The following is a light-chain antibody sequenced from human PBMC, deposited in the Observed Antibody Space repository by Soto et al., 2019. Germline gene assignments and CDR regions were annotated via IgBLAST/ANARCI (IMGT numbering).Light chain of an antibody. CDR3: QQYNTWPRT. V-gene: IGKV3-15*01. CDR2: GAS. CDR1: QSVSSN. Sequence: DIVMTQSPATLSVSPGERATLSCRASQSVSSNLAWYQQKPGQAPRLLMYGASTRASGIPARFSGGGSGTEFTLTIFSLRSEDFAVYYCQQYNTWPRTFGQGTKVEIK. J-gene: IGKJ1*01.